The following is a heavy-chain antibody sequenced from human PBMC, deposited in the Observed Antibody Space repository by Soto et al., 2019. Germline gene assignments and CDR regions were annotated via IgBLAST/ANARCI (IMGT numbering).Heavy chain of an antibody. V-gene: IGHV4-59*01. J-gene: IGHJ4*01. D-gene: IGHD3-3*01. CDR2: IYYSGST. CDR3: ARGTRDYFFWSGYPPYSFDY. CDR1: GGSISSYY. Sequence: SETLSLTCTVSGGSISSYYWSWIRQPPGKGLEWIGYIYYSGSTNYNPSLKSRVTISVDTSKNQFSLKLSSVTAADTAVYYCARGTRDYFFWSGYPPYSFDYWGHGTMLTVS.